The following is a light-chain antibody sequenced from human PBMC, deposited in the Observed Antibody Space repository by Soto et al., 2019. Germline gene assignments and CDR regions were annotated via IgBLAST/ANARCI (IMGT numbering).Light chain of an antibody. J-gene: IGLJ2*01. Sequence: QGVVTQPPSVCGAPGERVTISCTGSSSDIGAGYRVRWYQQVPGTAPKLLIYDNTNRPSGVPARFSGSKSGSSASLAISGLQAEDEADYYCQSFDKYLSAVVFGGGTKLTVI. CDR2: DNT. CDR3: QSFDKYLSAVV. V-gene: IGLV1-40*01. CDR1: SSDIGAGYR.